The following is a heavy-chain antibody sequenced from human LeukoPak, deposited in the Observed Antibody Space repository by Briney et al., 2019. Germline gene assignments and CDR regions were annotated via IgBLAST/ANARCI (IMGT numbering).Heavy chain of an antibody. V-gene: IGHV3-15*01. J-gene: IGHJ4*02. Sequence: GGSLRLSCAASGFTFSRYWMSWVRQAPGKGLEWVGRIKSKTDRGTTDYGAPVKGRFTISRDDSTNTLYLQMNSLKTEDAAVYYCSTLVYGSGSYDYWGQGTLVTVSS. CDR2: IKSKTDRGTT. CDR1: GFTFSRYW. CDR3: STLVYGSGSYDY. D-gene: IGHD3-10*01.